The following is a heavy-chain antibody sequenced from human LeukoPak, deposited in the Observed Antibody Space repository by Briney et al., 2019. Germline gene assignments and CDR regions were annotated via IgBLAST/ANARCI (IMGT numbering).Heavy chain of an antibody. J-gene: IGHJ4*02. D-gene: IGHD2-21*01. Sequence: TLSLTCTVSGGSISRGSYFWNWIRQPAGKGLEWIWRFYTSATPKHNPSLKSRVTISVDTSRNQFSLKLSSVTAADTAVYYCARGGIPDYWGQGILVTVSS. CDR2: FYTSATP. CDR3: ARGGIPDY. CDR1: GGSISRGSYF. V-gene: IGHV4-61*02.